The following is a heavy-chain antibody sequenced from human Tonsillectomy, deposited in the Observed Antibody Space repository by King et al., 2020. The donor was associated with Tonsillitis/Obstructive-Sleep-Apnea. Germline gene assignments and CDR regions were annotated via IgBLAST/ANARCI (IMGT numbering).Heavy chain of an antibody. CDR3: AREGGQYYAFLSGPHWYFDL. V-gene: IGHV3-30*04. CDR1: GFTFRSYG. CDR2: ISYDGSNR. J-gene: IGHJ2*01. Sequence: VQLVETGGGVVQPGRSLRLSCAASGFTFRSYGIHWVRQAPGKGLEWVAVISYDGSNRYYADSVKGRFTISRDNSKNTLFLQMNSLRAGDTAVYYCAREGGQYYAFLSGPHWYFDLWGRGALVTVSS. D-gene: IGHD3-3*01.